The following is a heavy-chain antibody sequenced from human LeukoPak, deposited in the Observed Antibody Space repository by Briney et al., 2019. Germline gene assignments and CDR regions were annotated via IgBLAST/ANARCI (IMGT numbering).Heavy chain of an antibody. Sequence: PGGSLRLSCAASGFTFSSYAMSRVRQAPGKGLEWVSAISGSGGSTYYADSVKGRFTISRDNSKNTLYLQMNSLRAEDTAVYYCAKDVYYDSSGYLDYWGQGTLVTVSS. V-gene: IGHV3-23*01. CDR1: GFTFSSYA. CDR3: AKDVYYDSSGYLDY. J-gene: IGHJ4*02. CDR2: ISGSGGST. D-gene: IGHD3-22*01.